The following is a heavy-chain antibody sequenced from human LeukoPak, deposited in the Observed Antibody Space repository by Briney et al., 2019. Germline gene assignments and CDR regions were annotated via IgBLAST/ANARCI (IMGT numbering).Heavy chain of an antibody. Sequence: PGGSLRLSCAASGFTFSSYSMNWVRQAPGKGLEWVSSISSSSSYIYYADSVKGRFTISRDNAKNSLYLQMNSLRAEDTVVYYCARDLGVFFDYWGQGTLVTVSS. V-gene: IGHV3-21*01. CDR2: ISSSSSYI. CDR1: GFTFSSYS. J-gene: IGHJ4*02. CDR3: ARDLGVFFDY. D-gene: IGHD3-16*01.